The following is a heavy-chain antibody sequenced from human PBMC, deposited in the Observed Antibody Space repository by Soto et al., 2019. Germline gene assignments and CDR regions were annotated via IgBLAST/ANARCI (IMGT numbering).Heavy chain of an antibody. V-gene: IGHV4-31*03. CDR3: ARGSFSSSSSWFDP. CDR1: GGSISSDANF. Sequence: SETLSLTCTVSGGSISSDANFWSWIRQLPGRGLEWIGYISYTGRTYYTPSLNSRLTISLDTSKNLFSLRLSAVTAADTAVYFCARGSFSSSSSWFDPWGQGTLVNVSS. J-gene: IGHJ5*02. D-gene: IGHD6-6*01. CDR2: ISYTGRT.